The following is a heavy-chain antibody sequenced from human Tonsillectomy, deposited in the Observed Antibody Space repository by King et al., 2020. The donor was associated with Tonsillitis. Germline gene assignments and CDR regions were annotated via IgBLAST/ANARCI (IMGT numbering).Heavy chain of an antibody. D-gene: IGHD6-13*01. CDR2: ISGSGDNT. Sequence: VQLVESGGGLVQPGGSLRLSCAASGFTFRSYVMTWVRQAPGKGLEWVSGISGSGDNTYHADSVKGRFTISRDNSKTTLYLQMNSLRAEDTAVYYCAKGSWGDYWGQGTLVTVSS. CDR3: AKGSWGDY. J-gene: IGHJ4*02. CDR1: GFTFRSYV. V-gene: IGHV3-23*04.